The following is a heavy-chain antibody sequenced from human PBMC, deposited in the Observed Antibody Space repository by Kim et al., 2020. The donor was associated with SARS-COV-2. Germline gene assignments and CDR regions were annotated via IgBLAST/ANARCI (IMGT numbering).Heavy chain of an antibody. CDR1: GGSISSYY. CDR3: ARGRGSAAAGILPDY. Sequence: SETLSLTCTVSGGSISSYYWSWIRQPPGKGLEWIGYIYYSGSTNYNPSLKSRVTISVDTSKNQFSLKLSSVTAADTAVYYCARGRGSAAAGILPDYWGQGTLVTVSS. J-gene: IGHJ4*02. V-gene: IGHV4-59*13. CDR2: IYYSGST. D-gene: IGHD6-13*01.